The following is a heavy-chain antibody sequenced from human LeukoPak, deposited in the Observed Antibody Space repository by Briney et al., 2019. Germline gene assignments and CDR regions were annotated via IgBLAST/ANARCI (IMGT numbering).Heavy chain of an antibody. Sequence: PGGSLRLSCAASGCSFSTYSMSWVGQAPGKGLEGVSGINWNGGSAGSADSVKGRFTITRDNAKNSLYLQMNSLRAEDTAVYYCARDWLVAGELLGNDYWGQGTLVTVSS. CDR2: INWNGGSA. D-gene: IGHD1-26*01. CDR1: GCSFSTYS. V-gene: IGHV3-20*04. CDR3: ARDWLVAGELLGNDY. J-gene: IGHJ4*02.